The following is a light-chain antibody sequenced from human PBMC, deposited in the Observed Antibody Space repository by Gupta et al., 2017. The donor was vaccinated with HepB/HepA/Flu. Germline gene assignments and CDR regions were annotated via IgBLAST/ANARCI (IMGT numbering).Light chain of an antibody. CDR3: QQSHSTPLT. J-gene: IGKJ2*01. Sequence: DIQMTQSPSSLSASVGDRVTTTCRASQSISTYLNWYQQKLGKAPKLLIYAASSLQSGVPSRFSGSGSGSEFTLTINSLQPEDFSSYYCQQSHSTPLTFGQGTKLEIK. V-gene: IGKV1-39*01. CDR2: AAS. CDR1: QSISTY.